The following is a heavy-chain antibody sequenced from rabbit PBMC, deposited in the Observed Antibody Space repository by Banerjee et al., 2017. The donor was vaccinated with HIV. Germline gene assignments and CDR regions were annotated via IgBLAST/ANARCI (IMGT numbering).Heavy chain of an antibody. Sequence: QEQLEESGGDLVKPEGSLTLTCTASAFSFSNKYVMCWVRQAPGKGLEWIGCINSSSRNVVYASWAKGRFTISKTSSTTVTLQMTSLTAADTATYFCARDGGSSVYTQYYFNLWGPGTLVTVS. CDR2: INSSSRNV. CDR3: ARDGGSSVYTQYYFNL. J-gene: IGHJ4*01. D-gene: IGHD8-1*01. CDR1: AFSFSNKYV. V-gene: IGHV1S45*01.